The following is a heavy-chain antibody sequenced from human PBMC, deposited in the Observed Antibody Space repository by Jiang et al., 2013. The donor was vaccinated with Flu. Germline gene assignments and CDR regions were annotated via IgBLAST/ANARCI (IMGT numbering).Heavy chain of an antibody. V-gene: IGHV3-21*01. CDR3: ARDLGGNPYYYGMDV. CDR1: GFTFSSYS. Sequence: AASGFTFSSYSMNWVRQAPGKGLEWVSSISSSSSYIYYADSVKGRFTISRDNAKNSLYLQMNSLRAEDTAVYYCARDLGGNPYYYGMDVWGQGTTVTVSS. D-gene: IGHD4-23*01. J-gene: IGHJ6*02. CDR2: ISSSSSYI.